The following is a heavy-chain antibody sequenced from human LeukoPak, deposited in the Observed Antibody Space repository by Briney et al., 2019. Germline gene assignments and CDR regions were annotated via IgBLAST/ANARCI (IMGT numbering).Heavy chain of an antibody. CDR1: GYTFSHYS. D-gene: IGHD3-10*02. CDR2: ISGSGVTT. CDR3: AKDLFGDWTSLHV. Sequence: GGSPRLSCAASGYTFSHYSVNWVRQAPGKGLEWVSLISGSGVTTDYSDSVKGRFTISRDNSKNTLYLQMNTLRADDTAVYWCAKDLFGDWTSLHVWGRGTVVTVSS. V-gene: IGHV3-23*01. J-gene: IGHJ3*01.